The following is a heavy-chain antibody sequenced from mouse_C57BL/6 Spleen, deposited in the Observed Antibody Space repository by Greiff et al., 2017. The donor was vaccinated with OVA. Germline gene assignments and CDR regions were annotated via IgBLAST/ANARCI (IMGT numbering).Heavy chain of an antibody. Sequence: DVKLVQSGPGLVKPSQSLSLTCSVTGYSITSGYYWNWIRQFPGSNLEWMGYISYDGSNNYNPYLKNRISITRDTSKNQFVLKLNSVTAEDTATYYCARERDGSDYWGQGTTLTVSA. CDR3: ARERDGSDY. CDR2: ISYDGSN. CDR1: GYSITSGYY. J-gene: IGHJ2*01. V-gene: IGHV3-6*01. D-gene: IGHD1-1*01.